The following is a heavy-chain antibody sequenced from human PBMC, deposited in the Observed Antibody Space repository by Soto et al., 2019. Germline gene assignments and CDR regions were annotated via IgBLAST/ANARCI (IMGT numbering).Heavy chain of an antibody. CDR3: ARYKSSYYDFSGIFDI. CDR2: FYSGGRT. Sequence: GGPLRLSCAASGFNVRSIYMTWVRKAPGKGLEWVSVFYSGGRTYYADSVTGRFTLSRANSKNTLYLQMNSLRAEDTAVYYCARYKSSYYDFSGIFDIWGQGTMVTVSS. V-gene: IGHV3-53*01. CDR1: GFNVRSIY. J-gene: IGHJ3*02. D-gene: IGHD3-22*01.